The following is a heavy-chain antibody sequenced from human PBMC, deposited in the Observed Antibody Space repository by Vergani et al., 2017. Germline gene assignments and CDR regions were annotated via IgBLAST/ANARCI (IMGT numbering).Heavy chain of an antibody. V-gene: IGHV4-39*07. CDR3: ARDDRAVLDTAMVGSDY. CDR1: GGSISSGSYY. Sequence: QVQLQESGPGLVKPSETLSLTCTVSGGSISSGSYYWSWIRQPPGKGLEWIGEINHSGSTNYNPSLKSRVTISVDTSKNQFSLKLSSVTAADTAVYYCARDDRAVLDTAMVGSDYWGQGTLVTVSS. D-gene: IGHD5-18*01. J-gene: IGHJ4*02. CDR2: INHSGST.